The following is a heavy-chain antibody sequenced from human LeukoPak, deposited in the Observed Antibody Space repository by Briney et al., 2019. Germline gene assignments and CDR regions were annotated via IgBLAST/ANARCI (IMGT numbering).Heavy chain of an antibody. Sequence: PGGSLRLSCAASGFTFSSYSMNWVRQAPGKGLEWVSSISSSSSYIYYADSVKGRFTISRDNAKNSLYLQMNSLRAEDTAVYYCASPGTLRSYYFDYWGQGTLVTVSS. CDR2: ISSSSSYI. V-gene: IGHV3-21*01. D-gene: IGHD4-17*01. CDR3: ASPGTLRSYYFDY. J-gene: IGHJ4*02. CDR1: GFTFSSYS.